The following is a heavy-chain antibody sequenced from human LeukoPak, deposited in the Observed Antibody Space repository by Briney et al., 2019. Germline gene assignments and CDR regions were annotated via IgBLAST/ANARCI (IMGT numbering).Heavy chain of an antibody. V-gene: IGHV1-18*01. CDR2: ISAYNGNT. CDR1: GYTFTSYG. CDR3: ARGLVAAAPYYYYYMGV. J-gene: IGHJ6*03. Sequence: ASVKVSCKASGYTFTSYGISWVRQAPGQGLEWMGWISAYNGNTNYAQKLQGRVTMTTDTSTSTAYMELRSLRSEDTAVYYCARGLVAAAPYYYYYMGVWGKGTTVTVSS. D-gene: IGHD6-13*01.